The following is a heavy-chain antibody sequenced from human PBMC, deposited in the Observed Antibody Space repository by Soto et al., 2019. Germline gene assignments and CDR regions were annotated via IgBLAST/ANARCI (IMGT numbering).Heavy chain of an antibody. CDR1: GFTFSSYS. J-gene: IGHJ5*02. V-gene: IGHV3-21*01. CDR2: ISSSSSYI. CDR3: AREVVAATYCFDP. Sequence: EVQLVESGGGLVKPGGSLRLSCAASGFTFSSYSMNWVRQAPGKGLEWVSSISSSSSYIYYADSVKGRFTISRDNAKNSLYRQMNSLRAEDTAVYYCAREVVAATYCFDPWGQGTLVTVSS. D-gene: IGHD2-15*01.